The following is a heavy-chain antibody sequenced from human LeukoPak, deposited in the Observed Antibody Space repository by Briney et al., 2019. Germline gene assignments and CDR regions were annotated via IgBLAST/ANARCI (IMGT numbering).Heavy chain of an antibody. V-gene: IGHV1-69*04. CDR2: LIPILGIA. J-gene: IGHJ4*02. D-gene: IGHD3/OR15-3a*01. CDR3: ARGDYSFGLVLSLPLDY. Sequence: ASVKVSCKASGGTFSSYAISWVRQAPGQGLEWMGRLIPILGIANYAQKFQGRVTITADKSTSTAYMELSSLRSEDTAVYYCARGDYSFGLVLSLPLDYWGQGTLVTVSS. CDR1: GGTFSSYA.